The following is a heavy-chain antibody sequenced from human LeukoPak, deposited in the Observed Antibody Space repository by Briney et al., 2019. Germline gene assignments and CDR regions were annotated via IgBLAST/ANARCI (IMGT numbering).Heavy chain of an antibody. V-gene: IGHV1-69*04. CDR1: GGTFSSYA. D-gene: IGHD1-26*01. J-gene: IGHJ5*02. CDR2: IIPILGIA. CDR3: ASSWELLPLDSNWFDP. Sequence: SVKVSCKASGGTFSSYAISWVRQAPGQGLEWMGRIIPILGIASYAQKFQGRVTITADKSTSTAYMELSSLRSEDTAVYYCASSWELLPLDSNWFDPWGQGTLVTVSS.